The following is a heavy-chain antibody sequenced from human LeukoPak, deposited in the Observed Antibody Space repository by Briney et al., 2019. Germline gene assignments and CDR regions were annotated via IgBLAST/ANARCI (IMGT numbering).Heavy chain of an antibody. V-gene: IGHV4-31*03. CDR3: ASDAGNWFDP. CDR2: IYCSGST. D-gene: IGHD6-13*01. CDR1: GGSISSGGYY. Sequence: SQTLSPTCTVSGGSISSGGYYWSWIRQHPGKGLEWIGYIYCSGSTYYNPSLKSRVTISVDTSKNQFSLKLSSVTAADTAVYYCASDAGNWFDPWGQGTLVTVSS. J-gene: IGHJ5*02.